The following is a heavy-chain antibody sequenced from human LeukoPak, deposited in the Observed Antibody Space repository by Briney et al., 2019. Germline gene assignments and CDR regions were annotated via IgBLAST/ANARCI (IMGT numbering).Heavy chain of an antibody. CDR1: GYTFTGYY. Sequence: GASVKVSCKASGYTFTGYYMHWVRQGPGEGLEWMGGLDPEDGQTIYAQKFHGRVTMTEDTSTETAYMELSSLRSEDTAVYYCATVSSLEETRGYYYMDVWGKGTTVTVSS. CDR2: LDPEDGQT. CDR3: ATVSSLEETRGYYYMDV. J-gene: IGHJ6*03. V-gene: IGHV1-24*01. D-gene: IGHD3-16*01.